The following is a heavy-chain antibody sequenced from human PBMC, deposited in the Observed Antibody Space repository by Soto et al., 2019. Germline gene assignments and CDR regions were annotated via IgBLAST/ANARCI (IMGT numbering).Heavy chain of an antibody. J-gene: IGHJ3*02. CDR3: AKDATAVNGVWDPFDM. CDR1: GVTFSAYA. D-gene: IGHD2-8*01. Sequence: EVQLLESGGGVVQPGGSLRLSCAATGVTFSAYAMSWVRQAPGKGLQWVSGVGGSDTDKHYADSVRGRFTVSRDNSKNTLYLQMNSLRADDTAVYYCAKDATAVNGVWDPFDMWGQGTEVSVSS. V-gene: IGHV3-23*01. CDR2: VGGSDTDK.